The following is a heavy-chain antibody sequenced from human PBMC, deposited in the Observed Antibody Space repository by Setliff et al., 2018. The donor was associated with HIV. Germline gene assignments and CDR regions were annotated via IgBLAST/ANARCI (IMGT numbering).Heavy chain of an antibody. CDR3: ARDMGGGYCSGGSCYSKSHWFDP. CDR2: INHSGST. CDR1: GGSFSDYY. D-gene: IGHD2-15*01. J-gene: IGHJ5*02. V-gene: IGHV4-34*01. Sequence: PSETLSLTCAVYGGSFSDYYWNWIRQPPGKGLEWIGEINHSGSTNYNPSLKSRVTISLDTSKNQSSLKLSSVTAADTAVYYCARDMGGGYCSGGSCYSKSHWFDPWGQGTLVTVSS.